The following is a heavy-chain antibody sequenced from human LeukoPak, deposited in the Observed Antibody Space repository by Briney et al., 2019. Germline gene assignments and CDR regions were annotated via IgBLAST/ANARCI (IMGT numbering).Heavy chain of an antibody. CDR2: IYSGGST. V-gene: IGHV3-66*01. D-gene: IGHD3-10*01. J-gene: IGHJ4*02. CDR3: AREYYGSGSYRARFDY. Sequence: GGSLRLSCAVSGFTVSSNYMSWVRQAPGKGLEWVSVIYSGGSTYYADFVKGRFTISRDNSKNTLYLQMNSLRAEDTAVYYCAREYYGSGSYRARFDYWGQGTLVAVSS. CDR1: GFTVSSNY.